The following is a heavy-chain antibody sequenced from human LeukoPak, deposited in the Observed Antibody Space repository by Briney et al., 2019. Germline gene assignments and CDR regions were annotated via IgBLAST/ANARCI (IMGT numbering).Heavy chain of an antibody. D-gene: IGHD4-17*01. J-gene: IGHJ4*02. V-gene: IGHV3-23*01. CDR2: ISGSGGST. Sequence: GGSLRLSCAASGFTFSSYGMSWVRQAPGKGLEWVSAISGSGGSTYYADSVKGRFTISRDNAKNSLYLQMNSLRAEDTAVYYCAKHDYGDYDYWGQGTLVTVSS. CDR3: AKHDYGDYDY. CDR1: GFTFSSYG.